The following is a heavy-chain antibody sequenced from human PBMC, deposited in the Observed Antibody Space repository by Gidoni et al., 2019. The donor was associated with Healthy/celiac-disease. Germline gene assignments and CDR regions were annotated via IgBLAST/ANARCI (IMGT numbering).Heavy chain of an antibody. CDR3: ARGYYDFWSGSKSDWFDP. D-gene: IGHD3-3*01. V-gene: IGHV4-4*02. Sequence: QVQLQESGPGLVKPSGTLSLTCAVAGGSISSSTGWSWVRQPPGKGLEWIGEIYHSGSTNYNPPLKSRVTISVDKSKNQFSLKLSSVTAADTAVYYCARGYYDFWSGSKSDWFDPWGQGTLVTVSS. CDR1: GGSISSSTG. J-gene: IGHJ5*02. CDR2: IYHSGST.